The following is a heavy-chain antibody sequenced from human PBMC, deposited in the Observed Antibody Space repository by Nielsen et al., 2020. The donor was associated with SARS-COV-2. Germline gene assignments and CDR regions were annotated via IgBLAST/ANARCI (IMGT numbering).Heavy chain of an antibody. CDR3: AKDSLGMDV. J-gene: IGHJ6*02. CDR2: IRSYANEYAT. V-gene: IGHV3-73*01. Sequence: GGSLRLSCAVSGFTFSGSAMHWVRQASGKGLEWLGRIRSYANEYATAYAASVKGRFTISRDDSKNTAYLQMNSLRAEDTALYYCAKDSLGMDVWGQGTTVTVSS. D-gene: IGHD3-16*01. CDR1: GFTFSGSA.